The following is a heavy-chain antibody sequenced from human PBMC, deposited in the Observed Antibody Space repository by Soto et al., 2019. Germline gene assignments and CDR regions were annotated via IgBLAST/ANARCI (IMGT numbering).Heavy chain of an antibody. V-gene: IGHV3-20*01. CDR2: INWNGGST. CDR1: GFTFDDYG. CDR3: ARVSLAMVRGVGRDYYYYMDV. D-gene: IGHD3-10*01. J-gene: IGHJ6*03. Sequence: EVPLVESGGGVVRPGGSLRLSCAASGFTFDDYGMSWVRQAPGKGLEWVSGINWNGGSTGYADSVKGRFTISRDNAKNSLYLQMNSLRAEDTALYHCARVSLAMVRGVGRDYYYYMDVWGKGTTVTVSS.